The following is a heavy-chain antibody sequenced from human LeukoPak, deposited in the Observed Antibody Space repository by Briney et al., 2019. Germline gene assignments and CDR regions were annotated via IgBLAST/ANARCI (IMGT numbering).Heavy chain of an antibody. Sequence: HPGRSLRLSCAASGFTFSSYGMHWVRQAPGKGLEWVSYISSGSSVIYYADSVKGRFTISRDNAKNSLYLQMNSLRAEDTAIYCCAMSIAGRRDYFDYWGQGTLVTVSS. CDR2: ISSGSSVI. V-gene: IGHV3-48*01. CDR3: AMSIAGRRDYFDY. J-gene: IGHJ4*02. CDR1: GFTFSSYG. D-gene: IGHD6-6*01.